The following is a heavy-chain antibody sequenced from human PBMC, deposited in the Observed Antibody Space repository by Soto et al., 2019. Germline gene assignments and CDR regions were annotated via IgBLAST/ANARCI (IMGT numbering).Heavy chain of an antibody. D-gene: IGHD6-19*01. Sequence: ASVKVSCKASGYTFTSYGISWVRQAPGQGLEWMGWISAYNGNTNYAQKLQGRVTMTTDTSTSKAYMELRGLRSDDTAGYYCARGHYSPNSRGFTEAPRSYYYGMDVWGQGTTVTVSS. CDR3: ARGHYSPNSRGFTEAPRSYYYGMDV. CDR2: ISAYNGNT. J-gene: IGHJ6*02. V-gene: IGHV1-18*01. CDR1: GYTFTSYG.